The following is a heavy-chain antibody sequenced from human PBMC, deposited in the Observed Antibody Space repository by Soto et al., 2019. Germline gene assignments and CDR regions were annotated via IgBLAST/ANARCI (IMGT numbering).Heavy chain of an antibody. CDR1: GFTFSSYG. Sequence: GGSLRLSCAASGFTFSSYGMHWVRQAPGKGLEWVAVISYDGSNKYYADSVKGRFTISRDNSKNTLYLQMNSLRAEDTAVYYCAKERYYCSSTSCYVAAAGPGYFQHWGQGTLVTVSS. CDR2: ISYDGSNK. V-gene: IGHV3-30*18. D-gene: IGHD2-2*01. CDR3: AKERYYCSSTSCYVAAAGPGYFQH. J-gene: IGHJ1*01.